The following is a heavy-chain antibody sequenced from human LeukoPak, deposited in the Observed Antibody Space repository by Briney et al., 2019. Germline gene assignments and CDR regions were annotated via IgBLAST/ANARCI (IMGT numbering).Heavy chain of an antibody. J-gene: IGHJ4*02. CDR2: IESDGSST. V-gene: IGHV3-74*01. Sequence: PGGSLTLSCVASGFTFSSYWMHWVRQAPGKGLVWVSRIESDGSSTSYADSVKGRFTISRDNAKNTLSLQMSSLRAEDAAVYYCARGFGSGSSLPFDYWGQGTLVTVSS. D-gene: IGHD3-10*01. CDR1: GFTFSSYW. CDR3: ARGFGSGSSLPFDY.